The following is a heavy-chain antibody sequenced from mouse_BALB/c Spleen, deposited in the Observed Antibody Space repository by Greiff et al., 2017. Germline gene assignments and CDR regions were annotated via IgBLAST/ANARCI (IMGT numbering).Heavy chain of an antibody. CDR1: AFNIKDYY. J-gene: IGHJ3*01. Sequence: EVQLQQSGAELVRSGASVNLSCTASAFNIKDYYMHWVKQRPEQGLEWIGWIDPENGDTEYAPKFQGKATMTADTSSNTAYLQLSSLTSEDTAVYYCNAFYSRFDRFAYWGQGTLVTVSA. V-gene: IGHV14-4*02. CDR2: IDPENGDT. D-gene: IGHD2-14*01. CDR3: NAFYSRFDRFAY.